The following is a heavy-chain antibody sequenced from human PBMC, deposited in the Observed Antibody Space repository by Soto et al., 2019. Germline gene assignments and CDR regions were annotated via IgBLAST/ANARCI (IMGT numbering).Heavy chain of an antibody. CDR3: AKESEMATYLDS. CDR1: GGIFGSFG. CDR2: TIPIFGTT. J-gene: IGHJ4*02. V-gene: IGHV1-69*13. Sequence: SVKVSCKASGGIFGSFGFIWVRQAPGQGLEWVATTIPIFGTTNYAQNFQGRVTITADDSTGTLYMELTSLRSEDAAIYYCAKESEMATYLDSWGQGTLVTVSS.